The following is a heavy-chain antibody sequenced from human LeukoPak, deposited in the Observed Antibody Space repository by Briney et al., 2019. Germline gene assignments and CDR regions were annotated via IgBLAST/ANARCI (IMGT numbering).Heavy chain of an antibody. Sequence: PGGSLRLSCAASGFTFSSYSMNWVRQAPGKGLEWVSSISSSSSYIYYADSVKGRFTISRDNAKSSLYLQMNSLRAEDTAVYYCAREGYYDILTGDAFDIWGQGTMVTVSS. V-gene: IGHV3-21*01. CDR1: GFTFSSYS. CDR3: AREGYYDILTGDAFDI. D-gene: IGHD3-9*01. J-gene: IGHJ3*02. CDR2: ISSSSSYI.